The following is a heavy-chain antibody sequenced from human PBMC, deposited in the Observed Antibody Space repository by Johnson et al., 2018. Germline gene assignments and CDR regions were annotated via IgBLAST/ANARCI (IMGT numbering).Heavy chain of an antibody. D-gene: IGHD3-16*01. Sequence: VQLVQAGGGLVQPRGSLRLSCGASGFTVSSNFMSWVRQAPGKGLEWVSVIYIDGSPYYADSVQGRFTISRDTSKTTLYLQMKSLRPEDTAVYYCARRSPLTISWGDAFDIWGQGTMVTVSS. CDR2: IYIDGSP. CDR3: ARRSPLTISWGDAFDI. CDR1: GFTVSSNF. J-gene: IGHJ3*02. V-gene: IGHV3-66*02.